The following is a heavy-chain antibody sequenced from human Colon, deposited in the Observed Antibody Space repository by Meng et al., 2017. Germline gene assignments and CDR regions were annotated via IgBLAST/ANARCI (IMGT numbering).Heavy chain of an antibody. CDR3: ARDCLVGYYDSSGYGYWYFDL. Sequence: QVQLQASGPGPVRPSETLSLTCTVSGGSVRSSTHYWSWIRQPPGKGLEWIGYIYDSGSTNYNPSLKSRVTISVDTSKNQFSLKLSSVTAADTAVYYCARDCLVGYYDSSGYGYWYFDLWGRGTLVTVSS. J-gene: IGHJ2*01. D-gene: IGHD3-22*01. CDR2: IYDSGST. V-gene: IGHV4-61*01. CDR1: GGSVRSSTHY.